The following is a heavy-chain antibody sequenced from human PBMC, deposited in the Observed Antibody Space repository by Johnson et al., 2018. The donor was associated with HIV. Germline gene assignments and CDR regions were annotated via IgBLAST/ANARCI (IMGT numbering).Heavy chain of an antibody. V-gene: IGHV3-23*04. J-gene: IGHJ3*02. CDR3: AKGISGYSDAFDI. CDR1: GFTFSNNA. Sequence: VQLVESGGGLVQPGGSLRLSCAASGFTFSNNAMSWVRQAPGKGLEWVAGISGNGDNTYYADSVKGRFTISRENSKNTVYLQLNSLRVEDTAVYYCAKGISGYSDAFDIWGQGTMVTVSS. CDR2: ISGNGDNT. D-gene: IGHD3-10*01.